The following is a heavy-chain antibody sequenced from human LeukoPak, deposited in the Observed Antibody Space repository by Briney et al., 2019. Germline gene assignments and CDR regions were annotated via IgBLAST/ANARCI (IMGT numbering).Heavy chain of an antibody. Sequence: GGSLRLSCAASGFTFSSYAMSWVRQAPGKGLEWVSAISGSGGSTYYADSVKGRFTISRDNSKNTLYLQMNSLRAEDTAVYYCAKEGDYYGSGSYRDGFDIWGQGTRATVSS. CDR3: AKEGDYYGSGSYRDGFDI. V-gene: IGHV3-23*01. CDR1: GFTFSSYA. CDR2: ISGSGGST. D-gene: IGHD3-10*01. J-gene: IGHJ3*02.